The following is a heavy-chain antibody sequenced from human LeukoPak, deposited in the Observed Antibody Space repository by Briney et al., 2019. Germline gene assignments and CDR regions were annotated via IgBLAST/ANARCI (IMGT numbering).Heavy chain of an antibody. V-gene: IGHV1-2*02. J-gene: IGHJ5*02. D-gene: IGHD6-19*01. CDR2: VNPNSGGT. CDR3: ARDAVYSSGSNWFDP. CDR1: GYTFASHY. Sequence: ASVKVSCKASGYTFASHYMHWVRQAPGQGREWMGCVNPNSGGTNYAQKFQGRVTMTRDTSISTAYMELSRLRSDDTAVYYCARDAVYSSGSNWFDPWGQGTLVTVSS.